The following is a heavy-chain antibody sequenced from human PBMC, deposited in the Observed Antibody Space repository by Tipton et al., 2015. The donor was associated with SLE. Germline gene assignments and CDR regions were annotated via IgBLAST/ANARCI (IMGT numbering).Heavy chain of an antibody. CDR2: INHSGST. CDR1: GGAFSDYY. V-gene: IGHV4-34*01. J-gene: IGHJ4*02. CDR3: ARQDWMVQSTGDY. D-gene: IGHD6-19*01. Sequence: GLVKPSETLSLTCAVYGGAFSDYYWTWIRQPPGKGLEWVGEINHSGSTNYNPSLKSRVIMSIDTSKNQFSLRLNSVAVADTAVYYCARQDWMVQSTGDYWGQGTPVTVSS.